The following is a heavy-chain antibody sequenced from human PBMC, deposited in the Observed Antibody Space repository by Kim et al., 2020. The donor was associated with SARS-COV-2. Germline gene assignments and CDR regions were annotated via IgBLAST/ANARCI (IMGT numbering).Heavy chain of an antibody. J-gene: IGHJ3*02. V-gene: IGHV3-73*01. D-gene: IGHD1-1*01. CDR1: DFTFSDSA. Sequence: GGSLRLSCAASDFTFSDSAMHWVRQASGKGLEWVGRIRSKSNSYATAYAASVKGRFTISRDDSKNTAYLQMNSLKTEDTAVYYCTRVPGTTSASWDAFDIWGQGTMVTVSS. CDR3: TRVPGTTSASWDAFDI. CDR2: IRSKSNSYAT.